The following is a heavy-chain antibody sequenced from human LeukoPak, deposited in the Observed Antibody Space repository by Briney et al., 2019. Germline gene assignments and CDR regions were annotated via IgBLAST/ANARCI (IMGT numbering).Heavy chain of an antibody. Sequence: GASVKVSCKASGYTFTGYYMHWVRQAPGQGLEWMGWINPNSGGTNYAQKFQGRVTMTRDTSISTAYMELSRLRSDDTAVYYCARDTRSYFDPSDAFDIWGQGTMVTVSS. CDR2: INPNSGGT. D-gene: IGHD3-9*01. V-gene: IGHV1-2*02. J-gene: IGHJ3*02. CDR3: ARDTRSYFDPSDAFDI. CDR1: GYTFTGYY.